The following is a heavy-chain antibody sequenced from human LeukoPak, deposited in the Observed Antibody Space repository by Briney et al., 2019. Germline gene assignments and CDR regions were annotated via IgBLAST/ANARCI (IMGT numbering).Heavy chain of an antibody. CDR2: IYYSGST. V-gene: IGHV4-39*07. CDR3: ARRRPDTSMVDY. D-gene: IGHD2-2*02. J-gene: IGHJ4*02. CDR1: GGSISSGGYY. Sequence: SETQSLTCTVSGGSISSGGYYWSWIRQHPGKGLEWIGSIYYSGSTYYNPSLKSRVTISVDTSKNQFSLKLSSVTAADTAVYFCARRRPDTSMVDYWGQGTLVLVSS.